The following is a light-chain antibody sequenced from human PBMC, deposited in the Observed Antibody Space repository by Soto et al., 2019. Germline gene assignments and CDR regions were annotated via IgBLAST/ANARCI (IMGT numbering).Light chain of an antibody. J-gene: IGLJ3*02. Sequence: QSALTQPASVSGSPGQSITISCTGTSSDVGSYNLVSWYQQYPGKAPKLMVYEVSNRPSGVSNRFSGSKSGNTASLTIYGLRAEDEADYYCCSYATTTTWVFGGGTKVTVL. CDR2: EVS. CDR3: CSYATTTTWV. CDR1: SSDVGSYNL. V-gene: IGLV2-23*02.